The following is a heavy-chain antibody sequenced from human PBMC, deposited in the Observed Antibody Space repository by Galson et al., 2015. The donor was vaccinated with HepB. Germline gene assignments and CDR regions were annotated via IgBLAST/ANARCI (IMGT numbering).Heavy chain of an antibody. CDR3: ARGAVTGTGNDAFEI. Sequence: SLRLSCAASGFTFSSHWMHWVRQAPGKGLVWVSRVNGDGRTTGYADSVKGRFTVSRDNAQNTLYVQMNSLRAEDTAVYYCARGAVTGTGNDAFEIWGQGTVVAVSS. V-gene: IGHV3-74*01. J-gene: IGHJ3*02. CDR1: GFTFSSHW. D-gene: IGHD6-19*01. CDR2: VNGDGRTT.